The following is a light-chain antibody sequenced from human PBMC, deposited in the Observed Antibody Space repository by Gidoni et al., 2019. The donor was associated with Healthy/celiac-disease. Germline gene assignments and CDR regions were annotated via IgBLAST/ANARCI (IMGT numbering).Light chain of an antibody. CDR2: GAS. J-gene: IGKJ2*01. Sequence: EIVLTQSPGTLSLSPGERATLSCRASQSVSSSYLAWYQQKPGQAPRLLIYGASSRATGIPDRFSCSGSGTDFTLTISRLEPEDFAVYYCQQYGSSRYTFXQXTKLEIK. V-gene: IGKV3-20*01. CDR3: QQYGSSRYT. CDR1: QSVSSSY.